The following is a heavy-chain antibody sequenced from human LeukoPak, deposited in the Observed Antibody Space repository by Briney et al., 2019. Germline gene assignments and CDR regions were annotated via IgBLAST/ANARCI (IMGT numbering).Heavy chain of an antibody. J-gene: IGHJ4*02. CDR3: ARDSRGYCSGGSCFLFDY. Sequence: ASVKVSCKASGYIFTSYGIRWVRQAPGQGLEWMGWFNHNSGGTNYAQKFQGRVTMTRDTSISTAYMELSRLRSDDTAVYYCARDSRGYCSGGSCFLFDYWGQGTLVTVSS. CDR2: FNHNSGGT. CDR1: GYIFTSYG. D-gene: IGHD2-15*01. V-gene: IGHV1-2*02.